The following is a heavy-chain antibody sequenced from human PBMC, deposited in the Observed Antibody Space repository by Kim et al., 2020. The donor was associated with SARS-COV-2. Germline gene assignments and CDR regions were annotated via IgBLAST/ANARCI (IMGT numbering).Heavy chain of an antibody. Sequence: GGSLRLSCAASGFTFSSYGMHWVRQAPGKGLEWVAVIWYDGSNKYYADSVKGRFTISRDNSKNTLYLQMNSLRAEDTAVYYCASPEMGRGYYDSSGYYASDYWGQGTLVTVSS. D-gene: IGHD3-22*01. CDR3: ASPEMGRGYYDSSGYYASDY. CDR2: IWYDGSNK. V-gene: IGHV3-33*01. CDR1: GFTFSSYG. J-gene: IGHJ4*02.